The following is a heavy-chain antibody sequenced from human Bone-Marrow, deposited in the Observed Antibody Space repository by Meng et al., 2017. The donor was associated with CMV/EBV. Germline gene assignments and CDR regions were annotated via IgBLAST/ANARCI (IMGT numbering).Heavy chain of an antibody. V-gene: IGHV3-21*01. Sequence: GESLKISCAGSRFPLKRFTMNWVRQAPGKGLECVSSVRSDSDYTTYADSVKGRFTIYRDDAKNSVYLLMNSLRVEDTATYFCARDKLTFGYETLAASYFDYWVQGALDTVSS. CDR1: RFPLKRFT. CDR2: VRSDSDYT. J-gene: IGHJ4*02. CDR3: ARDKLTFGYETLAASYFDY. D-gene: IGHD3-16*01.